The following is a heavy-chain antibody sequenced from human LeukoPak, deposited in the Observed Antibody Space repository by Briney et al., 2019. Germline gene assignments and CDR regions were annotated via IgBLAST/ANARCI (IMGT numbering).Heavy chain of an antibody. CDR2: IGTTINGT. CDR1: GFTVSSNY. V-gene: IGHV3-53*01. J-gene: IGHJ5*02. CDR3: ARLVVDLPADWFDP. D-gene: IGHD2-15*01. Sequence: GGSLRPSCAASGFTVSSNYMSWVRQAPGKGLEWVATIGTTINGTYYADSVRGRFTIARDNPRDTLHLYMNSLSADDTALYYCARLVVDLPADWFDPWGKGTVVIVSS.